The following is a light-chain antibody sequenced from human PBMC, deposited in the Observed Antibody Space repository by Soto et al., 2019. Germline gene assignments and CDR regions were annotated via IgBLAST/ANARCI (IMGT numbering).Light chain of an antibody. Sequence: QSVLTQPPSASATPGQTVTISCSGRYSNIGSNFVSWYQRLPGTAPKLLIYSINQWPSGVPDRFSGSKSGTSASLTISGLQSEDEADYFCSSWDDSLDGPVFGGGTQLTVL. CDR3: SSWDDSLDGPV. V-gene: IGLV1-44*01. CDR1: YSNIGSNF. CDR2: SIN. J-gene: IGLJ3*02.